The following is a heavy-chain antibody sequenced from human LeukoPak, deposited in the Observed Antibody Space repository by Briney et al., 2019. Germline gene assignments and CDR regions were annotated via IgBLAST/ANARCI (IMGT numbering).Heavy chain of an antibody. Sequence: TSETLSLTCTVSGGSISSYYWSWIRQPPGKGLEWIGYIYYSGSTNYNPSPKSRVTISVDTSKNQFSLKLSSVTAADTAVYYCAIGAVTAMGPFDYWGQGTLVTVSS. CDR2: IYYSGST. CDR1: GGSISSYY. CDR3: AIGAVTAMGPFDY. J-gene: IGHJ4*02. D-gene: IGHD5-18*01. V-gene: IGHV4-59*01.